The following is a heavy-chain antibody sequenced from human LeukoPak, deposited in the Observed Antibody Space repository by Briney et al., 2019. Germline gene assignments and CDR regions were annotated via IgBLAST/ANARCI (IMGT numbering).Heavy chain of an antibody. J-gene: IGHJ5*02. V-gene: IGHV1-46*01. CDR3: AREFYPPFTMVRVSWFDP. D-gene: IGHD3-10*01. CDR1: GYTFTSYY. Sequence: ASVKVSCKASGYTFTSYYMHWVRQAPGQGLEWMGIINPSGGSTSYAQKFQGRVTMTRDTYTSTVYMELSSLRPEDTDVYYCAREFYPPFTMVRVSWFDPWGQGTLVTVSS. CDR2: INPSGGST.